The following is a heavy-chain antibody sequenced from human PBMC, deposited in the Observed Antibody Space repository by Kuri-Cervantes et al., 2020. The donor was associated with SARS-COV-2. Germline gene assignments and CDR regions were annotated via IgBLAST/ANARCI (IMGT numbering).Heavy chain of an antibody. CDR2: ISSNGGST. J-gene: IGHJ4*02. CDR1: GFTFSSYA. Sequence: GGSLRLSCAASGFTFSSYAMHWVRQAPGKGLEYVSAISSNGGSTYYADSVKGRFTISRDNSKNTLYLQMNSLRAEDTAVYYCARDSPAAGLQGWYFDYRGQGTLVTVSS. D-gene: IGHD6-13*01. CDR3: ARDSPAAGLQGWYFDY. V-gene: IGHV3-64*04.